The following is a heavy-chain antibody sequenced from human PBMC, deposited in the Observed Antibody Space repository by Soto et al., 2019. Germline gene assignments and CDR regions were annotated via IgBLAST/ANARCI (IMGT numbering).Heavy chain of an antibody. D-gene: IGHD3-22*01. V-gene: IGHV3-21*01. J-gene: IGHJ3*02. CDR1: GFTFSSYS. CDR3: ARDEPEDDSSGYYYFTLKAGAFDI. CDR2: ISSSSSYI. Sequence: PGGSLRLSCAASGFTFSSYSMNWVRQAPGKGLEWVSSISSSSSYIYYADSVKGRFTISRDNAKNSLYLQMNSLRAEDTAVYYCARDEPEDDSSGYYYFTLKAGAFDIWGQGTMVTVSS.